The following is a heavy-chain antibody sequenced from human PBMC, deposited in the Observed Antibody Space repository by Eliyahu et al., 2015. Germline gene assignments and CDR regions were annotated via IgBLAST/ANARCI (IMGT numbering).Heavy chain of an antibody. CDR2: IYHSGST. V-gene: IGHV4-38-2*01. D-gene: IGHD3-22*01. CDR1: GYSISSGYY. Sequence: QVQLQXSGPGLVKPSETLSLTCAVSGYSISSGYYWGWIRQPPGKGLEWIGSIYHSGSTYYNPSLKSRVTISVDTSKNQFSLKLSSVTAADTAVYYCASNYYDSTNWFDPWGQGTLVTVSS. J-gene: IGHJ5*02. CDR3: ASNYYDSTNWFDP.